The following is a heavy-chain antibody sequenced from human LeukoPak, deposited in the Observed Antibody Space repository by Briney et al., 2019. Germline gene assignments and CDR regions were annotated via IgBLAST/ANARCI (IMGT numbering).Heavy chain of an antibody. Sequence: GGSLRLSCAASGFTFSNAWMSWVRQAPGKGLEWVGFIRSKAYGGTTEYAASVKGRFTISRDDSKSIAYLQMNSLKTEDTAVYYCTRDRVEDCSSTSCLGEWFDPWGQGTLVTVSS. CDR3: TRDRVEDCSSTSCLGEWFDP. D-gene: IGHD2-2*01. CDR2: IRSKAYGGTT. J-gene: IGHJ5*02. CDR1: GFTFSNAW. V-gene: IGHV3-49*04.